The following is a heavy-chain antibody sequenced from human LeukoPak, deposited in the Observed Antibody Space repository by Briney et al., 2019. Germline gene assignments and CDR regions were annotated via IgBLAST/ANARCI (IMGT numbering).Heavy chain of an antibody. CDR2: ISRSSTYI. D-gene: IGHD6-13*01. V-gene: IGHV3-21*01. J-gene: IGHJ4*02. CDR3: ARATYSSSRFDY. CDR1: GFTFSSYS. Sequence: GGSLRLSCAASGFTFSSYSMNWVRQAPGKGLEWVSSISRSSTYIYYADSVKGRFTISRDDAKNSLYLQMNGLRAEDAAVYYCARATYSSSRFDYWGQGTLVTVSS.